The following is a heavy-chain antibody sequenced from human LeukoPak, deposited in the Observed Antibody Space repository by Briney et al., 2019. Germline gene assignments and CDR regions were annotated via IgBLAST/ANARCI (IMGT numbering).Heavy chain of an antibody. Sequence: GGSLRLSCAASGFNFRSYWMHYVPQAPGKTLEYVSRVIRDGSFTNYADSVKGRFTISRDNAKNTLYLQMSSLRAEDTDVYFCVRDGDDFNFDYWGQGSLVTVSS. CDR2: VIRDGSFT. CDR1: GFNFRSYW. V-gene: IGHV3-74*01. D-gene: IGHD5-24*01. CDR3: VRDGDDFNFDY. J-gene: IGHJ4*02.